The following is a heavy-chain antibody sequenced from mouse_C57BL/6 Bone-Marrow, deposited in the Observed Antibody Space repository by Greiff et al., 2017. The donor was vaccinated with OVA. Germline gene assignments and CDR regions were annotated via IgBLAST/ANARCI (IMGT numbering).Heavy chain of an antibody. CDR3: ARNYGSSYVSYAMDY. CDR2: INPNNGGT. J-gene: IGHJ4*01. Sequence: EVQLQQSEPELVKPGASVKIPCKASGYTFTDYNMDWVKQSHGKSLEWIGDINPNNGGTIYNQKFKGKATLTVDKSSSTAYMELRSLTSEDTAVYYCARNYGSSYVSYAMDYWGQGTSVTVSS. D-gene: IGHD1-1*01. V-gene: IGHV1-18*01. CDR1: GYTFTDYN.